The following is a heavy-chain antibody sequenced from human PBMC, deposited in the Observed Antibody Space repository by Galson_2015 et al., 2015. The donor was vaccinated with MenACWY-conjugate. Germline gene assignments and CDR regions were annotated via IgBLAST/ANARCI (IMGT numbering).Heavy chain of an antibody. V-gene: IGHV1-18*01. CDR1: GYTFNSYG. Sequence: SVKVSCKASGYTFNSYGISWVRQAPGQGLEWMGGISGYNGNTNYAQKFQGRVTMTTETSTGTVYMALVSLRLDDTAVYFCARFVGSNYCDYRGQGSPGSVPS. CDR2: ISGYNGNT. CDR3: ARFVGSNYCDY. J-gene: IGHJ4*02.